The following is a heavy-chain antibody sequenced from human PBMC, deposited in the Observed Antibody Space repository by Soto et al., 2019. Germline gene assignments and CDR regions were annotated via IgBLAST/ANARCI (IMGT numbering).Heavy chain of an antibody. D-gene: IGHD3-10*01. CDR3: AKDQSTTYYLYQYMDV. CDR1: GFTFSSYA. V-gene: IGHV3-23*01. J-gene: IGHJ6*03. CDR2: ISGSGGST. Sequence: GGSLRLSCAASGFTFSSYAMSWVRQAPGKGLEWVSAISGSGGSTYYADSVKGRFTISRDNSKNTLYLQMNSLRAEDTAVYYCAKDQSTTYYLYQYMDVWGKGTTVTVSS.